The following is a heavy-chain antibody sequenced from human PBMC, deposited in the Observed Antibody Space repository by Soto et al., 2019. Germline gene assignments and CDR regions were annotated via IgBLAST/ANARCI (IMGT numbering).Heavy chain of an antibody. V-gene: IGHV3-48*01. Sequence: EVQLVESGGGLVQPGGSLRLSCAASGFTFSSYSRNWVRQAPGKGLEWVSYISSSSRTIYYADSVKGRFTISRDNAKNSLYLQMNSLRAEDTAVFYCARARFGTPMVPGAYFDYWGQGTLVTVSS. D-gene: IGHD5-18*01. CDR3: ARARFGTPMVPGAYFDY. J-gene: IGHJ4*02. CDR2: ISSSSRTI. CDR1: GFTFSSYS.